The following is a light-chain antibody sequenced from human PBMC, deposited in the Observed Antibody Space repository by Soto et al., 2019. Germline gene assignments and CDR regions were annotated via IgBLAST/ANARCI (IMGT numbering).Light chain of an antibody. J-gene: IGKJ3*01. Sequence: DIQLTQSPSFLSASVGDRVTITCRASQGISYYLAWYQQKPGKAPELLIYAASTLQSGVPSRFSGSGSGTEFTRTISSLQPEDFATYYCQQLNSYPVIFGPGTKVDVK. CDR1: QGISYY. CDR2: AAS. CDR3: QQLNSYPVI. V-gene: IGKV1-9*01.